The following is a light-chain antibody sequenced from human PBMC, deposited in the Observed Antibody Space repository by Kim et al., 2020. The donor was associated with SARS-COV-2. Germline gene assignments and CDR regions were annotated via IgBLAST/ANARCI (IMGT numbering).Light chain of an antibody. CDR2: VVN. CDR3: SLYAGSKIAV. Sequence: QSALTQPPSASGSPGQSVTISCTGTSSDVGAYNYVSWYQQHPGKAPKLMIYVVNKRPSGVPDRFSGSKSGNTASLTVSGLQAEDEADYYCSLYAGSKIAVFGGGTQLTVL. V-gene: IGLV2-8*01. J-gene: IGLJ2*01. CDR1: SSDVGAYNY.